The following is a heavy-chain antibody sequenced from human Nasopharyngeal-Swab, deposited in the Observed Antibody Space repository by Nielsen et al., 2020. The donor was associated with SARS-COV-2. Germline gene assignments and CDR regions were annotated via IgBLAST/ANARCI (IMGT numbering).Heavy chain of an antibody. J-gene: IGHJ4*02. D-gene: IGHD6-19*01. CDR2: ISGSGGST. Sequence: GSPKISCAAPGFTLSSYAMSWVPPAPRKGLGWVSAISGSGGSTYYADSVKGRFTISRDNSKNTLDLQMNSLRAEDTAVYYCVKGVWGYSSGWSDYWGQGTLVTVSS. CDR3: VKGVWGYSSGWSDY. CDR1: GFTLSSYA. V-gene: IGHV3-23*01.